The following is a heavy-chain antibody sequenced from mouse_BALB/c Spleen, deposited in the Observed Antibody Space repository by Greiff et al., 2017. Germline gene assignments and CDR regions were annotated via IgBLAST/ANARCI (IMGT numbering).Heavy chain of an antibody. CDR2: ISSGGSYT. V-gene: IGHV5-6*02. CDR3: ARLLRSYYFDY. CDR1: GFTFSSYG. D-gene: IGHD1-1*01. J-gene: IGHJ2*01. Sequence: DVKLVESGGDLVKPGGSLKLSCAASGFTFSSYGMSWVRQTPDKRLEWVATISSGGSYTYYPDSVKGRFTISRDNAKNTLYLQMSSLKSEDTAMYYCARLLRSYYFDYWGQGTTLTVSS.